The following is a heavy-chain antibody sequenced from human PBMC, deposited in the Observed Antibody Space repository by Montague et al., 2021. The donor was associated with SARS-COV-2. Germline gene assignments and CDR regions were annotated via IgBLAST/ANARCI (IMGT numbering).Heavy chain of an antibody. CDR1: DGSAISTHPH. CDR2: LFHIDTA. Sequence: SETLSLTCTVSDGSAISTHPHWHWVRQSPGRGLEWIGGYLFHIDTADYNASLRSRVTITVDTSKNQISLKLTSVTAADTAVFNCTRGIDSYKTGYWGQGIQVTVSS. CDR3: TRGIDSYKTGY. D-gene: IGHD6-13*01. V-gene: IGHV4-61*01. J-gene: IGHJ4*02.